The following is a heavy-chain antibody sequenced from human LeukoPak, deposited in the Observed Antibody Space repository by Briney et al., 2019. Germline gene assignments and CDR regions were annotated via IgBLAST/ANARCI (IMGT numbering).Heavy chain of an antibody. CDR2: IDIGGGTT. Sequence: PGGSLRLSCAASGFTFDRHAMCWVRQAPGKGLEWVSSIDIGGGTTYYADSVKGRFTISRDNAKNSLYLQMNSLRAEDAAVYYCARGDGSGSYIPSPIYYYGMDVWGQGTTVTVSS. CDR3: ARGDGSGSYIPSPIYYYGMDV. J-gene: IGHJ6*02. V-gene: IGHV3-21*01. CDR1: GFTFDRHA. D-gene: IGHD3-10*01.